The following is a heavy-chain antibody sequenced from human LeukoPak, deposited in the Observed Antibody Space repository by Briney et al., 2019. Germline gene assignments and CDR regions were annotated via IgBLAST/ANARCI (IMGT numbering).Heavy chain of an antibody. Sequence: GGSLRLSCAASGFTVSSNYMSWVRQAPGKGLEWVSVIYSGGSTYYADSVKGRFTISRDNSKNTMYLQMNSLRAEDTAVYYCAKAVNARSKSYYYYYGMDVWGQGTTVTVSS. J-gene: IGHJ6*02. CDR2: IYSGGST. CDR1: GFTVSSNY. V-gene: IGHV3-53*01. CDR3: AKAVNARSKSYYYYYGMDV. D-gene: IGHD4-23*01.